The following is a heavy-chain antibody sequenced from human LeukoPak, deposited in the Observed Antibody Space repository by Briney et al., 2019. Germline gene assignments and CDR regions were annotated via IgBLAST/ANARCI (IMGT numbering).Heavy chain of an antibody. CDR3: ARDIRYSSSWRFDY. V-gene: IGHV3-30-3*01. J-gene: IGHJ4*02. CDR2: ISFDGSNK. D-gene: IGHD6-13*01. CDR1: GFTFSSYA. Sequence: GRSLRLSCAASGFTFSSYAMHWVRQAPGKGLEWVAVISFDGSNKYCADSVKGRFTISRDNSKNTLYLQVNSLRAEDTAVYYCARDIRYSSSWRFDYWGQGTLVTVSS.